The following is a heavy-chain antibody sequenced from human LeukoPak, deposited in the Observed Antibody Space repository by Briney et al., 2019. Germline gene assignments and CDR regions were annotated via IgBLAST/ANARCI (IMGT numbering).Heavy chain of an antibody. J-gene: IGHJ4*02. Sequence: VGSLRLSCAASGFTFDDYGMSWVRQAPGKGLEWVSGINWNGGSTGYADSVKGRFTISRDNAKNSLYLQMNSLRAEDTALYYCARDSCTLGSGGYFDYWGQGTLVTVSS. CDR1: GFTFDDYG. CDR3: ARDSCTLGSGGYFDY. CDR2: INWNGGST. D-gene: IGHD3-10*02. V-gene: IGHV3-20*04.